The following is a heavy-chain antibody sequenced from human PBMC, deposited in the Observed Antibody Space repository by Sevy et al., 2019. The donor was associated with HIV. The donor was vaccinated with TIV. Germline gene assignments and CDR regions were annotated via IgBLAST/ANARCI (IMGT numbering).Heavy chain of an antibody. CDR2: ISYDGSNK. CDR1: GFTFSSYA. CDR3: ARDTPDY. J-gene: IGHJ4*02. Sequence: GGSLRLSCAASGFTFSSYAMHWVRQAPGKGLEWVVVISYDGSNKYYADSVKGRFTISRDNSKNTLYLQMNSLRAEDTAVYYCARDTPDYWGQGTLVTVSS. V-gene: IGHV3-30-3*01.